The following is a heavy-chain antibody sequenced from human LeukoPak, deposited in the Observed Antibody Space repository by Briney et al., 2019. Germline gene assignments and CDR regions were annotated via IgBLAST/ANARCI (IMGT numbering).Heavy chain of an antibody. V-gene: IGHV3-23*01. CDR2: IEGAVEKT. CDR1: GFGMSGNA. Sequence: GGSLRLSCAGSGFGMSGNAMSWVRQAPGKGLEWVSAIEGAVEKTHYADSVKGRFTISRDKSMNTLYLQMNSLRAEDTAIYFCAKDVWRWAFDIWGQGTMVTVSS. CDR3: AKDVWRWAFDI. D-gene: IGHD5-24*01. J-gene: IGHJ3*02.